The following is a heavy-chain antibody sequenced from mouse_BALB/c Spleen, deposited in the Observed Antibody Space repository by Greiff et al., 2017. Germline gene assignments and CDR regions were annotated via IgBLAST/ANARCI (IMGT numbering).Heavy chain of an antibody. J-gene: IGHJ2*01. V-gene: IGHV7-3*02. CDR1: GFTFTDYY. CDR3: ARDVYDVDY. D-gene: IGHD2-12*01. CDR2: IRNKANGYTT. Sequence: EVHLVESGGGLVQPGGSLRLSCATSGFTFTDYYMSWVRQPPGKALEWLGFIRNKANGYTTEYSASVKGRFTISRDNSQSILYLQMNTLRAEDSATYYCARDVYDVDYWGQGTTLTVSS.